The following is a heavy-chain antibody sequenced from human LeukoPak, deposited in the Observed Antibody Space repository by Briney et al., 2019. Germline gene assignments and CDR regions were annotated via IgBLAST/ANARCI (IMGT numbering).Heavy chain of an antibody. CDR3: AREYSSSWYVYYYYGMDV. Sequence: GSLRLSCAASGFTFSSYAMHWVRQAPGKGLEWVAVISYDGSNKYYADSVKGRFTISRDNSKNTLYLQMNSLRAEDTAVYYCAREYSSSWYVYYYYGMDVWGQGTTVTVSS. CDR2: ISYDGSNK. CDR1: GFTFSSYA. D-gene: IGHD6-13*01. V-gene: IGHV3-30-3*01. J-gene: IGHJ6*02.